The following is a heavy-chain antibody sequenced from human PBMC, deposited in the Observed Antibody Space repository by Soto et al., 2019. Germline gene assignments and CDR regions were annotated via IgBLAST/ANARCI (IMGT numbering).Heavy chain of an antibody. Sequence: QVQLVQSGAEVKKPGASVKVSCKASGYTFTSYGISWVRQAPGQGLEWMGWISAYNGNTTYAQKLQGRVTMTTDTATSTAYLELRGVRSDDTAVYYWARDAVRGVMDYWGQGTLVTVSS. D-gene: IGHD3-10*01. J-gene: IGHJ4*02. CDR2: ISAYNGNT. V-gene: IGHV1-18*01. CDR1: GYTFTSYG. CDR3: ARDAVRGVMDY.